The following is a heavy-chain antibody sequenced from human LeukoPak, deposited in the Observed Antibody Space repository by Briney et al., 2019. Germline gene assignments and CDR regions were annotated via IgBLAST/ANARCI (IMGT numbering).Heavy chain of an antibody. Sequence: GGSLRLSCAASGFTFSSYSMNWVRKAPGKGLEGVSSISSSSSYIYYADSVKGRFTISRDNAKNSLYLQMNSLRAEDAATYYCVRGRGAGPGAHFDYWGQGTLVTVSS. D-gene: IGHD3-10*01. CDR3: VRGRGAGPGAHFDY. V-gene: IGHV3-21*04. J-gene: IGHJ4*02. CDR2: ISSSSSYI. CDR1: GFTFSSYS.